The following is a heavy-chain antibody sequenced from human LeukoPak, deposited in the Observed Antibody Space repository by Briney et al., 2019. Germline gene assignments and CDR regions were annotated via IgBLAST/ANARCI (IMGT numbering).Heavy chain of an antibody. J-gene: IGHJ6*04. V-gene: IGHV3-48*03. D-gene: IGHD3-10*02. CDR2: ISSSGSTI. Sequence: GGSLRLSCEASGFTFSSYEMNWVRQAPGKGLEWISYISSSGSTIYYADSVKGRFTISRDNAKNSLYLQMNSLRAEDTAVYYCAELGITMIGGVWGKGTTVTISS. CDR3: AELGITMIGGV. CDR1: GFTFSSYE.